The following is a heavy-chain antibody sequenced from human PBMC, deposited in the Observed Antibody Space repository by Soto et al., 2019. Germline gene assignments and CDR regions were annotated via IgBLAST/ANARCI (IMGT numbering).Heavy chain of an antibody. J-gene: IGHJ4*02. Sequence: SLRLSCAASGFTVRSDCMSWVRQPPGKGLEWVSVVYSGGNTYYADSVKGRFTISRDDSKNTLYLQMNSLRAEDTAVYYCAKDRPRYCSGGSCYFFDYWGQGTLVTVSS. D-gene: IGHD2-15*01. CDR3: AKDRPRYCSGGSCYFFDY. V-gene: IGHV3-66*02. CDR1: GFTVRSDC. CDR2: VYSGGNT.